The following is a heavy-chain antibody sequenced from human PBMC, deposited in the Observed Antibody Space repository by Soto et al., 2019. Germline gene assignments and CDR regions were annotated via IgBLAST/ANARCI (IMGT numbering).Heavy chain of an antibody. CDR2: INPNGGST. CDR1: GYTFTTYY. Sequence: QVQLVQSGAEVKRPGASVKVSCKASGYTFTTYYMHWVRQAPGQGLEWLGIINPNGGSTNYAQKLQGRATMTRDTSTSTVYLELSSLRSEETAVYYCARAGYCSGGTCFHGNCDYWGQGTLVT. V-gene: IGHV1-46*01. J-gene: IGHJ4*02. CDR3: ARAGYCSGGTCFHGNCDY. D-gene: IGHD2-15*01.